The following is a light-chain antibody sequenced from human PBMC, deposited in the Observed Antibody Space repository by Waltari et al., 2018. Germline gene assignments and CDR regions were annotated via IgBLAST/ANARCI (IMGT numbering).Light chain of an antibody. J-gene: IGKJ1*01. V-gene: IGKV4-1*01. Sequence: DIVMTQSPDSLTVSLGERATIYCKSSQSVLYSSNNKNHLAWYQQKPGQPPKLLIYWASTRESGVPDRFSGSGSGTDFTLTISSLQAEDVAVYYCQQYYSTLWTFGQGTKVEIK. CDR2: WAS. CDR3: QQYYSTLWT. CDR1: QSVLYSSNNKNH.